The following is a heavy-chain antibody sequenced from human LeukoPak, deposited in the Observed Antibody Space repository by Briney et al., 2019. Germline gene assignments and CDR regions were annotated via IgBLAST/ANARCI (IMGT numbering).Heavy chain of an antibody. CDR1: GGSISDNN. CDR2: PFGSVSS. D-gene: IGHD1/OR15-1a*01. CDR3: AREKDTRNNHVKIRSDI. V-gene: IGHV4-59*01. Sequence: TSETLSFNGTGSGGSISDNNWSWIPQPPGQELKGMMRPFGSVSSNEHPSLNRLTTISVNTTNTHFTQKRTSATAATTAVYYWAREKDTRNNHVKIRSDIWGQGTMVTVSS. J-gene: IGHJ3*02.